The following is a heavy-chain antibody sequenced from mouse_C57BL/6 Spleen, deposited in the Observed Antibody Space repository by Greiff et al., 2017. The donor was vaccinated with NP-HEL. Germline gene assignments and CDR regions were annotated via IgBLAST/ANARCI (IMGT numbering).Heavy chain of an antibody. CDR1: GYTFTSYW. V-gene: IGHV1-64*01. D-gene: IGHD1-1*02. J-gene: IGHJ4*01. Sequence: QVQLQQPGAELVKPGASVKLSCKASGYTFTSYWMHWVKQRPGQGLEWIGMIHPNSGSTNYNEKFKSKATLTVDKSSSTAYMQLSSLTSEDSAVYYCAREPFTIGMDYWGQGTSVTVSS. CDR3: AREPFTIGMDY. CDR2: IHPNSGST.